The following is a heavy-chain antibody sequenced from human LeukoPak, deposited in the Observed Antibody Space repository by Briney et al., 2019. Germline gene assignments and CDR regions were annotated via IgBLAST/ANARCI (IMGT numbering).Heavy chain of an antibody. Sequence: GGSLRLSCAASGFTFSSYSMNWVRQAPGKGLEWVANIKQDGSEKYYVDSVKGRFTISRDNAKNSLYLQMNSLRAEDTAVYYCARLGGKTKIDAFDIWGQGTMVTVSS. V-gene: IGHV3-7*01. J-gene: IGHJ3*02. D-gene: IGHD1-26*01. CDR1: GFTFSSYS. CDR2: IKQDGSEK. CDR3: ARLGGKTKIDAFDI.